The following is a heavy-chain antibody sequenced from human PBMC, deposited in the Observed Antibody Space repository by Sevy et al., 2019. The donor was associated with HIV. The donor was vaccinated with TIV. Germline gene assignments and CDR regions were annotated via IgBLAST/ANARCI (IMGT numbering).Heavy chain of an antibody. J-gene: IGHJ4*02. CDR1: GFTFSNAW. D-gene: IGHD3-22*01. CDR2: IKSKTDGGTT. V-gene: IGHV3-15*01. Sequence: GGSLRLSCAASGFTFSNAWMSRVRQAPGKGLEWVGRIKSKTDGGTTDYAPPVKGRFTIARDDSKNTLYLQMNSLKNENTAVYYCSLNTRGSSGAFDYWGQGALVTVSS. CDR3: SLNTRGSSGAFDY.